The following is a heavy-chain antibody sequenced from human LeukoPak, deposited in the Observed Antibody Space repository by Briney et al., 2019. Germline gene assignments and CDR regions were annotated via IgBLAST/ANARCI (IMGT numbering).Heavy chain of an antibody. V-gene: IGHV3-30-3*01. D-gene: IGHD3-16*01. CDR2: ISYDGSNK. Sequence: GRSLRLSCTASGFTFSSYAMHWVRQAPGKGLEWVAVISYDGSNKYYADPKRGRFTISRDNSKNTLYLQMNSLRAEDTAVYYCARAGLIHDAFDIWGQGTMVTVSS. CDR3: ARAGLIHDAFDI. CDR1: GFTFSSYA. J-gene: IGHJ3*02.